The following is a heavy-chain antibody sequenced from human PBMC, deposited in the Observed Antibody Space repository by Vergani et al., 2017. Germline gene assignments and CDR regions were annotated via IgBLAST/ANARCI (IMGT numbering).Heavy chain of an antibody. CDR1: GFTFSSYS. CDR2: ISSSGSTI. J-gene: IGHJ6*03. CDR3: ADLGYSSSWDYYYYMDV. D-gene: IGHD6-13*01. V-gene: IGHV3-21*01. Sequence: EVQLVESGGGLVKPGGSLRLSCAASGFTFSSYSMNWVRQAPGKGLEWVSSISSSGSTIYYADSVKGRFTIARDNAKNSLYLQMNSLRAEDTAVYYCADLGYSSSWDYYYYMDVWGKGSTVTVSS.